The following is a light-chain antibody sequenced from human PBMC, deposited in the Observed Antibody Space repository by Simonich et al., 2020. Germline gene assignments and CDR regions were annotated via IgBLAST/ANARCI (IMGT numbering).Light chain of an antibody. CDR1: QSVSSN. CDR3: QQYNNWPRT. CDR2: GAS. V-gene: IGKV3-15*01. Sequence: EIVMTQSPATLSVSPGERATLSCRASQSVSSNLAWYQQKPGQAPRLLIYGASTRATGIPARFSGSGSGTWFTLTISSLQSEDFAVYYCQQYNNWPRTFGQGTKVEIK. J-gene: IGKJ1*01.